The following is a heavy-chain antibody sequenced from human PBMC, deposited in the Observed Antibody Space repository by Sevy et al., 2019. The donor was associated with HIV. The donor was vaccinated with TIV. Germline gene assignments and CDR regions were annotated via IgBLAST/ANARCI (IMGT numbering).Heavy chain of an antibody. CDR1: GFPFSNYA. D-gene: IGHD2-8*02. Sequence: GGSLRLSCAASGFPFSNYAMSWVRQAPGKGLEWVSTLIGGGSRTYYADSVTGRFIISRDNSRNTLYLQMNSLRAEDTAIYYCAKRRVQSGLAGGGANFGMDVCGRGTTVTVSS. CDR2: LIGGGSRT. J-gene: IGHJ6*02. V-gene: IGHV3-23*01. CDR3: AKRRVQSGLAGGGANFGMDV.